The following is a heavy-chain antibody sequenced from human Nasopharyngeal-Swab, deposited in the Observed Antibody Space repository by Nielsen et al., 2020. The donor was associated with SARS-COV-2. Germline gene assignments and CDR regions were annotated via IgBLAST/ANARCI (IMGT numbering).Heavy chain of an antibody. J-gene: IGHJ6*02. V-gene: IGHV1-8*01. CDR2: MNPNSGNT. D-gene: IGHD1-14*01. CDR3: ARVPTPEVYYYGMDV. CDR1: GYTFTSYD. Sequence: ASVKVSCKASGYTFTSYDINWVRQATGQGLEWMGWMNPNSGNTGYAQKFQGRVTMTRNTSISTAYMELSSLRYEDTAVYYCARVPTPEVYYYGMDVWGQGTSVTVSS.